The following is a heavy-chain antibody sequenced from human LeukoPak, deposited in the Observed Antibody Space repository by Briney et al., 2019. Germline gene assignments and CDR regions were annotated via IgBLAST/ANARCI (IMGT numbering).Heavy chain of an antibody. D-gene: IGHD2-21*01. CDR2: ISGSAGST. V-gene: IGHV3-23*01. CDR3: AKDLGTCIVTFSFDN. J-gene: IGHJ4*02. CDR1: GFKFSTYG. Sequence: GGSLRLSCAASGFKFSTYGMGWLRQAPGKGLEWVSSISGSAGSTYYAASVKGRFTISRDNSKNTAYLRMNSLTAGDTAIYYCAKDLGTCIVTFSFDNWGRGNLVSVSS.